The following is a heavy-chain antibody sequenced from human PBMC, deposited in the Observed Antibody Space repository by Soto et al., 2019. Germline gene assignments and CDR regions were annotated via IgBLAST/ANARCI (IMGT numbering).Heavy chain of an antibody. CDR3: ASDHKWDGMDV. D-gene: IGHD1-26*01. J-gene: IGHJ6*02. CDR1: GGCFSRDRFI. Sequence: SEPLSLACCVSGGCFSRDRFIWSWVRQFPGKGLEWIGYIYYSGTTYYNPSLRSRVIMSVDTSKNQFSLKLSSVTAADTAVYYCASDHKWDGMDVSGQGTPVTVSS. CDR2: IYYSGTT. V-gene: IGHV4-31*03.